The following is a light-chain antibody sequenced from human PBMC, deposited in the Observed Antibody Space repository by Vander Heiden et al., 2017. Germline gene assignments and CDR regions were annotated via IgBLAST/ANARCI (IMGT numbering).Light chain of an antibody. V-gene: IGLV1-47*01. CDR2: RND. J-gene: IGLJ2*01. Sequence: QSVLTQPPSASRTPGQRVTISCSGSWSNIGNNDVYWYQQFPGTAPKLLIYRNDERPSGVPDRFSGSKSGTAASLAISGLRSEDESDYYCASGDDRLNGVVFGGGTKLTAL. CDR3: ASGDDRLNGVV. CDR1: WSNIGNND.